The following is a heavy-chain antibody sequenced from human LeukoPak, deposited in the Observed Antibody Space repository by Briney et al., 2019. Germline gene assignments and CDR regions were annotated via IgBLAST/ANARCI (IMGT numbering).Heavy chain of an antibody. V-gene: IGHV4-31*03. CDR2: IYYSGST. CDR1: GGSIRSGGYY. Sequence: PSETLSLTCTDSGGSIRSGGYYWSWIRQHPGKGLEWIGYIYYSGSTYYNPSLKSRVTISVDTSKNQFSLKLSSVTAADTAVYYCASSTASDYDYVWGSYRTYNWFDPWGQGTLVTVSS. J-gene: IGHJ5*02. D-gene: IGHD3-16*02. CDR3: ASSTASDYDYVWGSYRTYNWFDP.